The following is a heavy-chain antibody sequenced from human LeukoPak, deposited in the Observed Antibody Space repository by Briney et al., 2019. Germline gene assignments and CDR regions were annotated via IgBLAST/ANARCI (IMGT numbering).Heavy chain of an antibody. CDR1: GFTFSRYW. Sequence: GGSLRLSCAASGFTFSRYWMTWVRQTPGKGLEWLANIREDGSEKFHVGSVKGRFTISRDNAKSSLYLQMNSLRVEDKAIYYCAREGPPQRRPWTGYYHFDYWRQGTLVTVSS. V-gene: IGHV3-7*01. CDR2: IREDGSEK. D-gene: IGHD3/OR15-3a*01. CDR3: AREGPPQRRPWTGYYHFDY. J-gene: IGHJ4*02.